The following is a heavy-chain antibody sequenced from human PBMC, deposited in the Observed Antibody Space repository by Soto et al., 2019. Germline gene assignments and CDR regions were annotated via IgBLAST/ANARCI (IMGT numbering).Heavy chain of an antibody. CDR2: IIPILGIA. D-gene: IGHD3-22*01. V-gene: IGHV1-69*02. CDR3: ASTREGYYDSSGRSVDY. J-gene: IGHJ4*02. Sequence: ASVKVSCKASGGTFSSYTISWVRQAPGQGLEWMGRIIPILGIANYAQKFQGRVTITADKSTSTAYMELSSLRSEDTAVYYCASTREGYYDSSGRSVDYWGQGTLVTVSS. CDR1: GGTFSSYT.